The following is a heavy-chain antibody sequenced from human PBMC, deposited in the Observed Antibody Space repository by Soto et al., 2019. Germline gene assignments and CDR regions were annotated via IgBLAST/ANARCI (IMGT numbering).Heavy chain of an antibody. CDR1: GYTLTELS. V-gene: IGHV1-24*01. J-gene: IGHJ6*02. CDR3: ARYGFWFGRKRDNYYYYGMDV. Sequence: GASVKVYWKVCGYTLTELSMHWVRQAPGKGLEWMGGVDPEDGETIYAQKFQGRVTMTEDTATDTAYMELSSLRSEHTAVYYCARYGFWFGRKRDNYYYYGMDVWGQGTTVTVSS. CDR2: VDPEDGET. D-gene: IGHD2-2*03.